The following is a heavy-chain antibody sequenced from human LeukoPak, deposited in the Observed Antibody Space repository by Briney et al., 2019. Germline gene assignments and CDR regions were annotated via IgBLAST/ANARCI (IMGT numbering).Heavy chain of an antibody. V-gene: IGHV3-15*07. CDR3: AKLPDFDY. Sequence: PGGSLRLSCAASGFTFSDAWMSWVRQAPGKGLEWVGRIKSKIDGGTIDYAAPVKGRFTISRDDSKNTLYLQMNSLQTEDTAVYYCAKLPDFDYWGQGTLVTVSS. J-gene: IGHJ4*02. CDR1: GFTFSDAW. CDR2: IKSKIDGGTI. D-gene: IGHD2-2*01.